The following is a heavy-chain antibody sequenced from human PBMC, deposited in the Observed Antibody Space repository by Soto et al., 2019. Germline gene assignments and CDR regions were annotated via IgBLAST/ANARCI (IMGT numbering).Heavy chain of an antibody. CDR3: ARGSRLGYCSSTSCQFMFHYGMDV. V-gene: IGHV3-33*01. J-gene: IGHJ6*02. CDR2: IWYDGSNK. D-gene: IGHD2-2*01. CDR1: GFTFSSYG. Sequence: QVQLVESGGGVVQPGRSLRLSCAASGFTFSSYGMHWVRQAPGKGLEWVAVIWYDGSNKYYADSVKGRFTISRDNSKNALYLQMNSLRAEDTAVYYCARGSRLGYCSSTSCQFMFHYGMDVWGQGTTVTVSS.